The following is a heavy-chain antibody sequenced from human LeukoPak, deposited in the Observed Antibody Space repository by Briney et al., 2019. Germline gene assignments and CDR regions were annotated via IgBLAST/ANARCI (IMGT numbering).Heavy chain of an antibody. CDR1: GFTFSNYA. Sequence: GGSLRLSCAASGFTFSNYALSWVRQAPGKGLEWVSAISGSGGSTYYADSVKGRFTISRDNSKNTLYLQMNSLRAEDTAVYYCAKDQSIAAAGSRLGIDYWGQGTLVTVSS. CDR2: ISGSGGST. V-gene: IGHV3-23*01. J-gene: IGHJ4*02. CDR3: AKDQSIAAAGSRLGIDY. D-gene: IGHD6-13*01.